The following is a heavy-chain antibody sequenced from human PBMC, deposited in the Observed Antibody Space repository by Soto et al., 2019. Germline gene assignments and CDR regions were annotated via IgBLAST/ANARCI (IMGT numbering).Heavy chain of an antibody. V-gene: IGHV1-2*02. Sequence: ASVKVSCKSSGYTFIDFYIHWVRQAPGQGLEWMGWINPNTGGAVYAQKFLGRVTMTRDTSISTAYMELSGLRSDDTAIYFRAKSNYADFWSGSHWGQGTLVTVSS. CDR3: AKSNYADFWSGSH. CDR1: GYTFIDFY. D-gene: IGHD3-3*01. J-gene: IGHJ4*02. CDR2: INPNTGGA.